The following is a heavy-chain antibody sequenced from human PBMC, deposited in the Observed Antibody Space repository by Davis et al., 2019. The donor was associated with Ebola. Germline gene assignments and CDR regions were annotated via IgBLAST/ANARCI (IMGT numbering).Heavy chain of an antibody. CDR2: INHDGNS. D-gene: IGHD3-10*01. V-gene: IGHV4-34*01. CDR1: GGSFSDYS. J-gene: IGHJ5*02. CDR3: VRSVTLVRGVIPWFDP. Sequence: SETLSLTCSVYGGSFSDYSWTWIRQPPGKGLEWIGDINHDGNSNYNPSLKSRVTMSVDTSKNQVSLTLRSVTAADTAVYYCVRSVTLVRGVIPWFDPWGQGTQVTVSS.